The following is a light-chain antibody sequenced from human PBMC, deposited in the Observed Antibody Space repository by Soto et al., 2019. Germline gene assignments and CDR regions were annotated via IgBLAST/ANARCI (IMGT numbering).Light chain of an antibody. CDR3: SSFASSNTWV. J-gene: IGLJ3*02. CDR1: SSDVGAYNY. Sequence: QSALTQPPSASGSPGQSVTISCTGTSSDVGAYNYVSWYPQHAGKAPKLVIYEVTKRPSGVPDRFSGSKSANTASLTVSGLQAEDEADYYCSSFASSNTWVFGRGTKLTVL. V-gene: IGLV2-8*01. CDR2: EVT.